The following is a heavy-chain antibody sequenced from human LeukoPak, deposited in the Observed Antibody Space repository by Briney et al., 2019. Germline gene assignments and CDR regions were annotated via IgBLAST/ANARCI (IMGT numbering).Heavy chain of an antibody. CDR1: GGPFSSYA. D-gene: IGHD2-2*01. Sequence: SVKVSCKASGGPFSSYAISWVRQAPGQGLEWMGGIIPIFGTANYAQKFQGRVTITADKSTSTAYMELSSLRSEDTAVYYCARDIVVVPAAMNYYYGMDVWGKGTTVTVSS. CDR3: ARDIVVVPAAMNYYYGMDV. CDR2: IIPIFGTA. V-gene: IGHV1-69*06. J-gene: IGHJ6*04.